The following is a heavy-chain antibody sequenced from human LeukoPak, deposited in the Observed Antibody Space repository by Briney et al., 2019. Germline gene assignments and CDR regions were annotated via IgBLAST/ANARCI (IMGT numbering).Heavy chain of an antibody. CDR1: GYTFTSYG. V-gene: IGHV1-18*01. D-gene: IGHD4-4*01. CDR2: ISAYNGNT. CDR3: AVLNPSVTTFNYYYYGMDV. Sequence: GASVKVSCKASGYTFTSYGISWVRQAPGQGLEWMGWISAYNGNTNYAQKLQGRVTMTTDTSTSTAYMELSSLRSEDTAVYYCAVLNPSVTTFNYYYYGMDVWGQGTTVTVSS. J-gene: IGHJ6*02.